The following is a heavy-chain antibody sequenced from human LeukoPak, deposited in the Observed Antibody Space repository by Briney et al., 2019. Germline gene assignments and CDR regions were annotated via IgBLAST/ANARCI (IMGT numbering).Heavy chain of an antibody. D-gene: IGHD3-16*01. CDR2: ISPSGSST. CDR3: ARPIAGEFDP. V-gene: IGHV1-46*01. J-gene: IGHJ5*02. Sequence: GASVKVSCKASGYIFSSYYMYWVRQAPGQGLEWIGIISPSGSSTTYAQKFQGRVTMTRDMSTSTVYMELRSLRSDDTAVYYCARPIAGEFDPWGQGTLVTVSS. CDR1: GYIFSSYY.